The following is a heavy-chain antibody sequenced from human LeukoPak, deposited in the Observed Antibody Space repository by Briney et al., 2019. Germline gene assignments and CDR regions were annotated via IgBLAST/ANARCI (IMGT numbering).Heavy chain of an antibody. Sequence: ASVKVSCKASGYSFTSYDVTWVRQAPGQGLEWMGWMNPNSGNTGYAQKFQGRVTMTRNTSISTAYMELSSLRSKDTAVYYCAREGNLYPWGQGTLVTVSS. CDR3: AREGNLYP. CDR1: GYSFTSYD. CDR2: MNPNSGNT. J-gene: IGHJ5*02. V-gene: IGHV1-8*02.